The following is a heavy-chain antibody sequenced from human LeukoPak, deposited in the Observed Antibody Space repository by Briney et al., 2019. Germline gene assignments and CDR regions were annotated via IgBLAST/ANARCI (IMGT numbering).Heavy chain of an antibody. CDR2: ISSSGSTI. J-gene: IGHJ3*02. CDR1: GFTFSSYE. CDR3: ARDREEEWELLVAFDI. Sequence: GGSLRLSCAASGFTFSSYEMNWVRQAPGKGLEWVSYISSSGSTIYYADSVKGRFTISRDNAKNSLYLQMNSLRAEDTAVYYCARDREEEWELLVAFDIWGQGTMVTVSS. D-gene: IGHD1-26*01. V-gene: IGHV3-48*03.